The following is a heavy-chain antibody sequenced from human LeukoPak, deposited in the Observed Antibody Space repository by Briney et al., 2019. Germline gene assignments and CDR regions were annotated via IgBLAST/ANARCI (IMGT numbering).Heavy chain of an antibody. D-gene: IGHD2-21*02. V-gene: IGHV3-23*01. CDR1: GFTFSSYA. CDR2: ISGSGGST. CDR3: AKTPIVVVTALYFDY. J-gene: IGHJ4*02. Sequence: HPGGSLRLSCAASGFTFSSYAMSWVRQAPGKGLEWVSAISGSGGSTYYADSVKGRLTISRDNSKNTLYLQMNSLRAEDTAVYYCAKTPIVVVTALYFDYWGQGTLVTVSS.